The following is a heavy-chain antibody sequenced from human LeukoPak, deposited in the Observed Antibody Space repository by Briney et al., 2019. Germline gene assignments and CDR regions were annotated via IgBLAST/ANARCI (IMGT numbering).Heavy chain of an antibody. Sequence: PGGSLRLSCAAPGSTFTTNAMSWVRQAPGKGLEWVSALSGRTGATYSADPEKGRFPISRANSKRTPSLQIDSLRPEDPPVYNCAKGGSSGCILIDYWGQGSLVTVSS. CDR3: AKGGSSGCILIDY. CDR2: LSGRTGAT. D-gene: IGHD6-19*01. V-gene: IGHV3-23*01. CDR1: GSTFTTNA. J-gene: IGHJ4*02.